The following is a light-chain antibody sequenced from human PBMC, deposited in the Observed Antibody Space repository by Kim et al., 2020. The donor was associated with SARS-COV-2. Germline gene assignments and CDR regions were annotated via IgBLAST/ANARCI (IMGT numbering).Light chain of an antibody. Sequence: SSELTQDPAVSVALGQTVRITCQGDSLRSYYASWYQQKPGQAPVLVIYGKNNRPSGIPDRFSGSSSGNTASLTITRAQAEDEADYYCNSRDSSGNRWVFG. J-gene: IGLJ3*02. CDR2: GKN. CDR3: NSRDSSGNRWV. CDR1: SLRSYY. V-gene: IGLV3-19*01.